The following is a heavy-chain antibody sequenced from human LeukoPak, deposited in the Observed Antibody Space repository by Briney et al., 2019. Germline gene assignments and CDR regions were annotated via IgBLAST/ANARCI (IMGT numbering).Heavy chain of an antibody. CDR1: GYTFTSYD. J-gene: IGHJ5*02. V-gene: IGHV1-8*01. CDR2: MNPNSGNA. D-gene: IGHD3-10*01. CDR3: ARGEYFGSGGFDP. Sequence: ASVKVSCKAPGYTFTSYDFNWVRQAPGQGLEWMGWMNPNSGNAGSAPKFQGRLTMTRDTSISTAYMELSSLTSEDTAVYYCARGEYFGSGGFDPWGQGTLVTVSS.